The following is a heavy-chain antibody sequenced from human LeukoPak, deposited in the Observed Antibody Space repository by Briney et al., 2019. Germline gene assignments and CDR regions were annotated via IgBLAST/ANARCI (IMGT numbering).Heavy chain of an antibody. Sequence: GGSLRLSCAASGFTFSSYSMNWVRQAPGKGLEWVAFIRYDGSNKYYADSVKGRFTISRDNSKNTLYLQMNSLRAEDTAVYYCAKDPSVADPYWGQGTLVTVSS. D-gene: IGHD6-19*01. CDR2: IRYDGSNK. CDR1: GFTFSSYS. V-gene: IGHV3-30*02. CDR3: AKDPSVADPY. J-gene: IGHJ4*02.